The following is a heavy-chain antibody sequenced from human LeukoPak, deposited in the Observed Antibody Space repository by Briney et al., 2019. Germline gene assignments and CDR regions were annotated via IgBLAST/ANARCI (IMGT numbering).Heavy chain of an antibody. V-gene: IGHV3-13*01. J-gene: IGHJ4*02. CDR1: GFTFSSYA. CDR2: IGTAGDT. Sequence: PGGSLRLSCATSGFTFSSYAMHWVRQATGKGLEWVSAIGTAGDTFYPGSVKGRFTISRENAKNSLSLQMNSLRAEDTAVYYCVRQQTPHGNFDYWGQGTLVTV. D-gene: IGHD1-26*01. CDR3: VRQQTPHGNFDY.